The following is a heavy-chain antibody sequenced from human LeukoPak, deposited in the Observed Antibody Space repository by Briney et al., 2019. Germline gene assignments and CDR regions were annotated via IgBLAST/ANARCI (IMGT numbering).Heavy chain of an antibody. J-gene: IGHJ4*02. CDR1: GFTFSSYS. V-gene: IGHV3-21*04. D-gene: IGHD3-10*01. Sequence: GGSLRLSCAASGFTFSSYSMNWVRQAPGKGLEWVSSIGTTSNSMYYADSLKGRLTISRDNSKTTLDLQMSSLRAEDTAVYFCAKLVGRGSGIRRDDFWGQGTLVTVSA. CDR2: IGTTSNSM. CDR3: AKLVGRGSGIRRDDF.